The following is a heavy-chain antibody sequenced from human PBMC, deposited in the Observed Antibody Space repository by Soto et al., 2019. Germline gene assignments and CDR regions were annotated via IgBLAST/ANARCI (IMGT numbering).Heavy chain of an antibody. CDR1: GGSISSGGYS. J-gene: IGHJ4*02. V-gene: IGHV4-30-2*02. CDR2: IYHSGST. Sequence: PSETLSLTCAVSGGSISSGGYSWSWIRQPPGKGLEWIGYIYHSGSTYYNPSLKSRVTISVDTSKNQFSLKLSSVTAADTAVYYCARVPFWMVRGVTWVYFDYWGQGTLVTVSS. CDR3: ARVPFWMVRGVTWVYFDY. D-gene: IGHD3-10*01.